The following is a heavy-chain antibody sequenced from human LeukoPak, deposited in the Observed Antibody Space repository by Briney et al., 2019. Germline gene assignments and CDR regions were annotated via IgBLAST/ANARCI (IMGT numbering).Heavy chain of an antibody. D-gene: IGHD2-15*01. V-gene: IGHV3-7*03. J-gene: IGHJ3*02. CDR1: GLNFSSRW. Sequence: GGSLRLSCAASGLNFSSRWMNWVRQAPGQGLEWVASIKEDGSEKHYVDSVKGRFTISRDNGKNSLYLQMNSLRAEDTAVYYCARPSRSSGGYPYVFDIWGQGIMVTVSS. CDR2: IKEDGSEK. CDR3: ARPSRSSGGYPYVFDI.